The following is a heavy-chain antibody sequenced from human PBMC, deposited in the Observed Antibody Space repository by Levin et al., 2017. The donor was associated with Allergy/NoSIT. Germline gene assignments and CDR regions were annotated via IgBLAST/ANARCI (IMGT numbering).Heavy chain of an antibody. CDR2: INPNSGGT. D-gene: IGHD6-19*01. J-gene: IGHJ4*02. CDR3: ARDLGEWPWLVREGFDY. V-gene: IGHV1-2*02. Sequence: GESLKISCKASGYTFTGYYMHWVRQAPGQGLEWMGWINPNSGGTNYAQKFQGRVTMTRDTSISTAYMELSRLRSDDTAVYYCARDLGEWPWLVREGFDYWGQGTLVTVSS. CDR1: GYTFTGYY.